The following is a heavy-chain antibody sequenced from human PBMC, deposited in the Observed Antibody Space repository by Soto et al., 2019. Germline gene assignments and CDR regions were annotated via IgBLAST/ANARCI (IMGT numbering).Heavy chain of an antibody. CDR1: SHSISSSRSKW. CDR3: ARVTIFGVVAGGYYMDV. D-gene: IGHD3-3*01. J-gene: IGHJ6*03. CDR2: IYHSGSS. Sequence: RETLSLTSAVSSHSISSSRSKWWRCVRQPPGKRLEWSGEIYHSGSSNHNQSLKSRVTISVEKSKNQFSLKLSSVTAADTAVYYCARVTIFGVVAGGYYMDVWGKGTTVTVSS. V-gene: IGHV4-4*03.